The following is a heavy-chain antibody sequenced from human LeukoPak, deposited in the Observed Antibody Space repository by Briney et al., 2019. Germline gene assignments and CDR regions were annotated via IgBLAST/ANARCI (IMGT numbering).Heavy chain of an antibody. J-gene: IGHJ3*02. CDR2: TSAYNGNT. CDR3: ARKARGSGSYKGYAFDI. Sequence: ASVKVSCKASGYTFTSYGISWVRQPPGQGLEWMGLTSAYNGNTNYAQKLQGRVTMTTDTYTSTAYMELRSLRSDDTAVYYCARKARGSGSYKGYAFDIWGQGTMVTVSS. D-gene: IGHD3-10*01. V-gene: IGHV1-18*01. CDR1: GYTFTSYG.